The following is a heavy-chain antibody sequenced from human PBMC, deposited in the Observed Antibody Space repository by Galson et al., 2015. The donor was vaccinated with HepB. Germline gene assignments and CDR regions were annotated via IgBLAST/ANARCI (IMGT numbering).Heavy chain of an antibody. CDR2: IWYDGGNK. CDR3: ARVGGSGSYPLYWYFDL. CDR1: GVAFSSYG. J-gene: IGHJ2*01. Sequence: SPRLSCSAAGVAFSSYGMYWVRQAPAEGGVWGAGIWYDGGNKYYANSLKGRFTISIDKSKNTMYLNMSSLTAEDTAVYYCARVGGSGSYPLYWYFDLWGRGTLVTVSS. V-gene: IGHV3-33*01. D-gene: IGHD1-26*01.